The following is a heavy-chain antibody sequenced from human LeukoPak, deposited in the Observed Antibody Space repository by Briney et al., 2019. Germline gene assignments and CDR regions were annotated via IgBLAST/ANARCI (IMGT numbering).Heavy chain of an antibody. J-gene: IGHJ6*02. V-gene: IGHV3-23*01. Sequence: PGGSLRLSCAASGFTFSSYAMSWVRQAPGKGLEWVSAISGSGGSTYYADSVKGRFTISRDNSKNTLYLQMNSLRAEDTAVYYCAAMVPCYYYGRDVWGQETTVTVSS. CDR3: AAMVPCYYYGRDV. D-gene: IGHD3-10*01. CDR2: ISGSGGST. CDR1: GFTFSSYA.